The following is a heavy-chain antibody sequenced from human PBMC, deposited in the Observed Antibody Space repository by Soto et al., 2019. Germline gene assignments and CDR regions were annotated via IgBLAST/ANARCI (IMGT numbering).Heavy chain of an antibody. CDR2: ISAYNGNT. Sequence: QVQLVQSGAEVKKPGASVKVSCKASGYTFTSYGISWVRQAPGQGLEWMGWISAYNGNTNYAQKLQGRVTMTTNTSTSTAYMELRSLRSDDTAVYYCARDFFGIAVAGPVYYYYGMDVWGQGTTVTVSS. D-gene: IGHD6-19*01. V-gene: IGHV1-18*04. CDR3: ARDFFGIAVAGPVYYYYGMDV. J-gene: IGHJ6*02. CDR1: GYTFTSYG.